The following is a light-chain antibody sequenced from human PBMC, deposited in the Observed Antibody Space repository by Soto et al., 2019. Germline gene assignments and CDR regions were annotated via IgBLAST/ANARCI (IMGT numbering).Light chain of an antibody. V-gene: IGKV3-11*02. CDR2: DAS. CDR1: QSFSSY. J-gene: IGKJ5*01. CDR3: QQRSNWPPVIT. Sequence: EIVLTQSPATLSLSPGERATLSCRASQSFSSYFAGYYQKPGQAPRLLIYDASNRATGIPARFSGRGSGRDFTLTISSLEPEDFAVYYCQQRSNWPPVITFGQGTRLEIK.